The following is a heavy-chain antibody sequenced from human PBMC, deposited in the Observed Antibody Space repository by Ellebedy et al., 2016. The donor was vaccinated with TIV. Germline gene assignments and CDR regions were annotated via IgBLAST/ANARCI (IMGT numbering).Heavy chain of an antibody. CDR2: INPSGGT. Sequence: SETLSLXCTVHGGSFLGYYSSWIRQSPGKGLPWIGEINPSGGTNYTTSLKSRLTMSIDTSKRQISLNLKSATAADTAVYYCARGRRFSASFHPMMSTFEVWGQGTTVSVSS. D-gene: IGHD3-10*01. CDR1: GGSFLGYY. V-gene: IGHV4-34*01. CDR3: ARGRRFSASFHPMMSTFEV. J-gene: IGHJ3*01.